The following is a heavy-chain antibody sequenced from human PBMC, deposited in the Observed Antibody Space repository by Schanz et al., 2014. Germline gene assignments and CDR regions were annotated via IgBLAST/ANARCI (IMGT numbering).Heavy chain of an antibody. CDR1: GFSFRKSA. CDR3: ARDLLVSHYDFWSGNDY. J-gene: IGHJ4*02. D-gene: IGHD3-3*01. CDR2: LTGSGTTT. Sequence: EVQLLESGGGLVQPGGSLRLSCAASGFSFRKSAMSWVRQAPGKGLEWVSALTGSGTTTYYADSVKGRFTISRDNSKNTLDLQMNSLRAEDTAIYYCARDLLVSHYDFWSGNDYWGQGTLVTVSS. V-gene: IGHV3-23*01.